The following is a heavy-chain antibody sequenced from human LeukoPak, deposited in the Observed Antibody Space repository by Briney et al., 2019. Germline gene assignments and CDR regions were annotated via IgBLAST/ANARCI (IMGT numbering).Heavy chain of an antibody. J-gene: IGHJ3*02. CDR1: GYTFTTYP. D-gene: IGHD4-17*01. V-gene: IGHV1-3*01. CDR3: ARDGIYGDCDI. Sequence: ASVKVSCKPSGYTFTTYPMHWVRQAPGQRLEWMGWINAGNGNTKYSQKFQGRVTITRDTSASTAYMDLSSLRSEDTAVYYCARDGIYGDCDIWGQGTMVTVSS. CDR2: INAGNGNT.